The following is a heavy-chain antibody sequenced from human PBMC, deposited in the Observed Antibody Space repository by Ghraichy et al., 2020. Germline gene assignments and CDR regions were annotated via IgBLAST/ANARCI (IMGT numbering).Heavy chain of an antibody. J-gene: IGHJ4*02. CDR1: GYTFTSYG. D-gene: IGHD3-22*01. Sequence: ASVKVSCKASGYTFTSYGISWVRQAPGQGLEWMGWISAYNGNTNYAQKLQGRVTMTTDTSTSTAYMELRSLRSDDTAVYYCARDVTYYYDSSGYYTPSYWGQGTLVTVSS. CDR3: ARDVTYYYDSSGYYTPSY. CDR2: ISAYNGNT. V-gene: IGHV1-18*01.